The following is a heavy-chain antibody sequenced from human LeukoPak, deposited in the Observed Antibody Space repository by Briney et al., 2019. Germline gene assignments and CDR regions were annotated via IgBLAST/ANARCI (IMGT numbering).Heavy chain of an antibody. CDR1: GFTFSSYS. CDR3: ARETVTTTKNFDY. V-gene: IGHV3-21*01. Sequence: GGSLRLSCAASGFTFSSYSMNWVRQAPGKGLEWVSSISSSSSYIYYADSVKGRFTISRDNAKNSLYLQMNSLRAEDTAVYYCARETVTTTKNFDYWGQGTLVTVSS. D-gene: IGHD4-11*01. J-gene: IGHJ4*02. CDR2: ISSSSSYI.